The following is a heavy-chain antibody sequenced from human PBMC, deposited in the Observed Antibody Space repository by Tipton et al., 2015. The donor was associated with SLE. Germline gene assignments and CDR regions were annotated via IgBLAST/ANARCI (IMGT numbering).Heavy chain of an antibody. J-gene: IGHJ4*02. Sequence: TLSLTCTVSLYSIGSGFYWDWVRQAPGKGLEWVATMHHNGSTYYNPSLRSRVAVAMDTSRNQFSLRLTSVTAADTALYYCAGARRTTSSHFDYWGQGTLVTVSS. CDR1: LYSIGSGFY. CDR3: AGARRTTSSHFDY. V-gene: IGHV4-38-2*02. D-gene: IGHD1-14*01. CDR2: MHHNGST.